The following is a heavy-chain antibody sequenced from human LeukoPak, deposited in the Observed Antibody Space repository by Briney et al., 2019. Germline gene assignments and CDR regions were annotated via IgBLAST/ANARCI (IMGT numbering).Heavy chain of an antibody. CDR1: GGSFSGYY. V-gene: IGHV4-34*01. J-gene: IGHJ4*02. Sequence: SGTLSLTCAVYGGSFSGYYWSWIRQPPGKGLEWIGEINHSGSTNYNPSLKSRVTISVDTSKNQFSLKLSSVTAADTAVYYCARAEGGLQLLQLPQYYFDYWGQGTLVTVSS. CDR3: ARAEGGLQLLQLPQYYFDY. CDR2: INHSGST. D-gene: IGHD5-24*01.